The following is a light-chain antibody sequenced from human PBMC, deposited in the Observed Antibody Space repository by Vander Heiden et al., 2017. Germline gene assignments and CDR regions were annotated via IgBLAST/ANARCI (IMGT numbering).Light chain of an antibody. V-gene: IGKV1-39*01. Sequence: DIQMTQSPSSLSASVGDRVIITCRASQSISSYLNWYQQKPGKAPKLLIYAASSLQSGVPSRFSGSGSGTDFTLTISSLQPEDFATYYCQQSYSTPQTFGQGTKLEIK. CDR2: AAS. J-gene: IGKJ2*01. CDR1: QSISSY. CDR3: QQSYSTPQT.